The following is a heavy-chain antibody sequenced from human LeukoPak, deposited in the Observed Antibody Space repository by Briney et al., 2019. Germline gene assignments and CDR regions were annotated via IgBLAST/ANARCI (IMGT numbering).Heavy chain of an antibody. CDR2: MYSSTGT. D-gene: IGHD3-22*01. CDR1: GDSISDYY. J-gene: IGHJ6*03. V-gene: IGHV4-4*08. CDR3: ARMHTYYFARYDPRDYYYYYMDV. Sequence: PSETLSLTCTVSGDSISDYYWSWIRQPPGKGLEWIGYMYSSTGTHYKPSHKSRVTISVDTSKNQLSLKLRSESAADTAVYYCARMHTYYFARYDPRDYYYYYMDVWGKGTSVTVSS.